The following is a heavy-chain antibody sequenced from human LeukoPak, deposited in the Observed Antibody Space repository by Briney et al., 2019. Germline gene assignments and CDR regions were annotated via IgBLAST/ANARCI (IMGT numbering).Heavy chain of an antibody. CDR3: ARQPMVRGALGY. J-gene: IGHJ4*02. V-gene: IGHV3-21*01. CDR1: GFTFSSYS. CDR2: ISSSSSYI. Sequence: GGSLRLSCAASGFTFSSYSMNWVRQAPGKGLEWVSSISSSSSYIYYADSVKGRFTISRDNAKNSLYLQMNSLRAEDTAVYYCARQPMVRGALGYWGQGTLVTVSS. D-gene: IGHD3-10*01.